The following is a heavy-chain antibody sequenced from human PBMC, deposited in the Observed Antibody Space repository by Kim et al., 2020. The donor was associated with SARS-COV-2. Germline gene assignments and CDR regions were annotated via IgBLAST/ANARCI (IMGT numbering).Heavy chain of an antibody. CDR2: IRSQGHGGTT. Sequence: GGSLRLSCRGSGFSFGDYTMAWVRQAPGKGLEWVGFIRSQGHGGTTGYAASVRGRFTMSRDDSKSIAYLQMNSLRDDDTATYYCTRATTVVSLPDSWGQGTLVIVSS. D-gene: IGHD2-8*02. CDR3: TRATTVVSLPDS. CDR1: GFSFGDYT. V-gene: IGHV3-49*04. J-gene: IGHJ5*01.